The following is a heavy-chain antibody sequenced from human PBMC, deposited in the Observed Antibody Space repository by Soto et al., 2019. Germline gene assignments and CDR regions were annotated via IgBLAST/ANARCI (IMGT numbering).Heavy chain of an antibody. V-gene: IGHV3-30-3*01. CDR1: GFTFSSYA. D-gene: IGHD6-13*01. CDR3: ARGEAAAIHDYYDYYGMDV. CDR2: ISYDGSNK. Sequence: QVQLVESGGGVVQPGRSLRLSCAASGFTFSSYAMHWVRQAPGKGLEWVAVISYDGSNKYYADSVKGRFTISRDNSKNTRYLQMNSLRAEDTAVYYCARGEAAAIHDYYDYYGMDVWGQGTTVTVSS. J-gene: IGHJ6*02.